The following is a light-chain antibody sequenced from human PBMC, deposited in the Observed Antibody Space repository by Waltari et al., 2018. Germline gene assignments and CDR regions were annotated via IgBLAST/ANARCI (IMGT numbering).Light chain of an antibody. CDR2: AAS. V-gene: IGKV1-39*01. CDR1: QSISSY. J-gene: IGKJ5*01. Sequence: DIQMTQSPSSLSASVGDRVTITCRASQSISSYLNWYQQKPGKAPKLLIYAASSLQSGVPSRFRGSGSGTDFTLTVSSLQAEDVAVYYCHQYYIPPLTFGQGTRLEIK. CDR3: HQYYIPPLT.